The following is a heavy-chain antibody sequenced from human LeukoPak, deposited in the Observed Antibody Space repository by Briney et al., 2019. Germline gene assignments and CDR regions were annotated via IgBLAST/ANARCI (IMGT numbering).Heavy chain of an antibody. Sequence: GGSLRLSCAASGFTFSNYPVHWVRQAPGKGLEWVAVISYDGSNKYYADSVKGRFAISRDNSKNTLYLQMNSLRAEDTAVYYCARAVGGYAPMDVWGKGTTVTVSS. CDR3: ARAVGGYAPMDV. J-gene: IGHJ6*04. CDR1: GFTFSNYP. CDR2: ISYDGSNK. D-gene: IGHD3-22*01. V-gene: IGHV3-30*09.